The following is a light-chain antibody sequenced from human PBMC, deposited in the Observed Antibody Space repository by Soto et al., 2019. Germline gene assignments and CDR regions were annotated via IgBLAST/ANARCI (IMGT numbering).Light chain of an antibody. J-gene: IGLJ2*01. CDR2: DGN. CDR1: SSDVGSYNL. Sequence: QSALTQPASVSGSPGQSITISCTGTSSDVGSYNLVSWYQQHPGKAPKLMIYDGNNRPSGVSNRFSGSKSGNTASLTISGLQAEDGADYYCCSYAGSSTGVFGGGTKLTVL. CDR3: CSYAGSSTGV. V-gene: IGLV2-23*01.